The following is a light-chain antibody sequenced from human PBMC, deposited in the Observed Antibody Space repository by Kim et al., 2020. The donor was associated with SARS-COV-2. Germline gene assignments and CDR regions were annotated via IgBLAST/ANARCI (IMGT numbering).Light chain of an antibody. CDR2: KNN. CDR3: QVWHSKTAV. J-gene: IGLJ3*02. Sequence: SYELTQPLSVSVALGQSAKIVCGGWNIGNKHDHWYQQKPGPAQVTVIYKNNNLPSGIPERFSGSNSGNTDTLTLSRAPDGDEADYYCQVWHSKTAVFGGG. CDR1: NIGNKH. V-gene: IGLV3-9*01.